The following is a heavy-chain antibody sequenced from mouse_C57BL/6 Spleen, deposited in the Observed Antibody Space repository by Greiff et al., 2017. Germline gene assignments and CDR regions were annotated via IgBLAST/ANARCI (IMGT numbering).Heavy chain of an antibody. V-gene: IGHV7-3*01. J-gene: IGHJ4*01. CDR2: IRNKANGYTT. CDR3: ARYKGIYAMDY. CDR1: GFTFTDYY. Sequence: EVKLMESGGGLVQPGGSLSLSCAASGFTFTDYYMSWVRQPPGKALEWLGFIRNKANGYTTEYSASVKGRFTISRYNSQSILYLQMNALRAEDSATYYCARYKGIYAMDYWGQGTSVTVSS.